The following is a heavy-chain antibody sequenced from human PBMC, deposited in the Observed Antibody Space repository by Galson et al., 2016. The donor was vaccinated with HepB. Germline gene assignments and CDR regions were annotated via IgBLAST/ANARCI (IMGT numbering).Heavy chain of an antibody. CDR2: ISGSGDVT. CDR3: GKDERCSCSTCYVGV. Sequence: SLRLSCAASGFTFNNYAMSWVRQAPGKRLEWVSGISGSGDVTYFGNSVEGRFTISRDNSKNTLFLQMNSLRAEDTAVYYCGKDERCSCSTCYVGVWGQGTTVTVSS. V-gene: IGHV3-23*01. D-gene: IGHD2-15*01. J-gene: IGHJ6*02. CDR1: GFTFNNYA.